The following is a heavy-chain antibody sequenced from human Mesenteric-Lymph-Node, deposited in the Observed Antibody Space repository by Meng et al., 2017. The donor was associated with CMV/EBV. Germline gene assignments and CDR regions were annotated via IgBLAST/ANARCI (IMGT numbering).Heavy chain of an antibody. J-gene: IGHJ4*02. CDR1: GFIFSNYA. Sequence: GESLKISCAASGFIFSNYAMSWVRQAPGKGLEWISFMSGSGSMMFYVDSVRGRFTISRDSSKNTLYLQTNSLRAEDTAVYYCAKKGGDGALHYFDYWGQGTLVTVSS. CDR3: AKKGGDGALHYFDY. CDR2: MSGSGSMM. D-gene: IGHD3-16*01. V-gene: IGHV3-23*01.